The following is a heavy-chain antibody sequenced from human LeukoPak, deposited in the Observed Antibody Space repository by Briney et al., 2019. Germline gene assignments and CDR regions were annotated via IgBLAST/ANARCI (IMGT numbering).Heavy chain of an antibody. J-gene: IGHJ6*03. Sequence: PSETLSLTCTVSGGSISSYYWSWIRQPPGKGLEWIGYIYYSGSTNYNPSLKSRVTISVDTSKNQFSLKLSSVTAADTAVYYCARLIQPKADYYYMDVWGKGTTVTISS. D-gene: IGHD5-18*01. CDR2: IYYSGST. V-gene: IGHV4-59*01. CDR1: GGSISSYY. CDR3: ARLIQPKADYYYMDV.